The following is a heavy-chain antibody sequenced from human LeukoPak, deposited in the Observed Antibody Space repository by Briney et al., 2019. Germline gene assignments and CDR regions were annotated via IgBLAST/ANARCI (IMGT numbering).Heavy chain of an antibody. CDR2: ISETGRTT. D-gene: IGHD2-21*02. CDR1: GFSFDAYA. J-gene: IGHJ4*02. V-gene: IGHV3-23*01. CDR3: AKDHDNTDFYYYFDS. Sequence: PGGSLRLSCAASGFSFDAYAMSWVRQAPGKGLEWVSSISETGRTTFYTDSVKGRFTISRDKSKSTQHLQMNRLRAEDTALYYCAKDHDNTDFYYYFDSWGQGTLVTVSS.